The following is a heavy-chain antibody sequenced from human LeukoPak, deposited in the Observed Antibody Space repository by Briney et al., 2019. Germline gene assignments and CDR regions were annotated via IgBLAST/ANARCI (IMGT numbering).Heavy chain of an antibody. CDR1: GYTLTELS. V-gene: IGHV1-24*01. J-gene: IGHJ5*02. Sequence: GASVKVSCKVSGYTLTELSMHWVRQAPGKGLEWMGGFDPEDGETIYAQKFQGRVTMTTDTSTNTAYMELRSLRSDDTAVYYCTREATGYSWFDPWGQGTLVTVSS. CDR3: TREATGYSWFDP. CDR2: FDPEDGET. D-gene: IGHD3-9*01.